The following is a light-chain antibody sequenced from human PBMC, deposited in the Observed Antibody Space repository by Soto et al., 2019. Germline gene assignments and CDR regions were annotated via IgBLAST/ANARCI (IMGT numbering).Light chain of an antibody. CDR3: QPYNNWPQT. Sequence: EIVMTQSPATLSVSPGERATLSCRASQSVSSNLAWYQQKPGQAPRLLIYGASTRATGIPASFSGSGSGTEFTLTISSLQSEDFAVYYCQPYNNWPQTFGQGTKVEIK. J-gene: IGKJ1*01. CDR1: QSVSSN. V-gene: IGKV3-15*01. CDR2: GAS.